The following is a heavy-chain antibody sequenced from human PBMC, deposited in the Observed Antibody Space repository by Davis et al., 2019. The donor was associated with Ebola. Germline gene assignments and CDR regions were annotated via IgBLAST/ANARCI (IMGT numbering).Heavy chain of an antibody. CDR1: GGSFSGYY. CDR2: INHSGST. D-gene: IGHD6-19*01. V-gene: IGHV4-34*01. J-gene: IGHJ3*02. Sequence: SETLSLTCAVYGGSFSGYYWSWIRQPPGKGLEWIGEINHSGSTNYNPSLKSRVTISVDTSKNQFSLKLSSVTAADTAVYYCARVVAGLFAFDIWGQGTMVTVSS. CDR3: ARVVAGLFAFDI.